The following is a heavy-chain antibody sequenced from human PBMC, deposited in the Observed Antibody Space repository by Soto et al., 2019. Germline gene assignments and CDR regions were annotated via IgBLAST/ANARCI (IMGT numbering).Heavy chain of an antibody. Sequence: GGSLRLSCAASGFTFSSYAMHWVRQAPGKGLEWVAVISYDGSNKYYADSVKGRFTISRDNSKNTLYLQMNSLRAEDTAVSYCARPPDYSQTSWGQGTLVTVSS. D-gene: IGHD4-4*01. J-gene: IGHJ4*02. CDR3: ARPPDYSQTS. CDR2: ISYDGSNK. CDR1: GFTFSSYA. V-gene: IGHV3-30-3*01.